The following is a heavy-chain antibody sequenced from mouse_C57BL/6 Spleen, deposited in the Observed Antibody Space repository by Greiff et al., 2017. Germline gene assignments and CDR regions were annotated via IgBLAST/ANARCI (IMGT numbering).Heavy chain of an antibody. V-gene: IGHV1-64*01. D-gene: IGHD1-1*01. J-gene: IGHJ2*01. CDR3: ARREYYGGSGGFFDC. CDR1: GYTFTSYW. Sequence: QVQLQQPGAELVKPGASVKLSCKASGYTFTSYWMHWVKQRPGQGLEWIGMIHPNSGSTNYNEKFKSKATLTVDKSSSTAYMQLSSLTSADSAVYYCARREYYGGSGGFFDCWGQGTTLTVSS. CDR2: IHPNSGST.